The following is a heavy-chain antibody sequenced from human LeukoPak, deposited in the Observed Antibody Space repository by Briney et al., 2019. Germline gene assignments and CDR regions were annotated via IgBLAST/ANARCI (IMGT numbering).Heavy chain of an antibody. D-gene: IGHD3-22*01. CDR3: ARDRGIVAPDAFDI. J-gene: IGHJ3*02. CDR2: INPNSCGT. CDR1: GYTFTGYY. Sequence: ASVKVSCKASGYTFTGYYMHWVRQAPGQGREWMGWINPNSCGTHYAQKFQGRVTMTRDTSISTAYMELSRLRSDDTAVYYCARDRGIVAPDAFDIWGQGTMVTVSS. V-gene: IGHV1-2*02.